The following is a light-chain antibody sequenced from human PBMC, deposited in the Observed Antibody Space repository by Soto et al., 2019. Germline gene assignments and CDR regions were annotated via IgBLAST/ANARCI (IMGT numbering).Light chain of an antibody. CDR3: ETWDTNTRV. V-gene: IGLV4-60*03. J-gene: IGLJ1*01. Sequence: QSVLTQSSSASASLGSSVKLTCTLSSGHRTNIIAWHQQQPGNAPRYLMKLESSGSYNKGSGVPDRFSGSSSGADRYLTISNLQSEDEAEHYCETWDTNTRVYGTGTKVTVL. CDR2: LESSGSY. CDR1: SGHRTNI.